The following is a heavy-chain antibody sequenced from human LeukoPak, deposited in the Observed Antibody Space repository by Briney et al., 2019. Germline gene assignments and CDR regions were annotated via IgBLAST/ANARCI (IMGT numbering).Heavy chain of an antibody. CDR1: GFTFSGSA. D-gene: IGHD6-13*01. Sequence: GGSLRLSCAASGFTFSGSALHWVRQASGKGLEWVGRIRSTANGYATAYAASVKGRFTISRDDSKNTAYLQMDSLKTEDTAVYYCARGHGRSSSWNPPNFEYWGQGRLVTVSS. V-gene: IGHV3-73*01. CDR2: IRSTANGYAT. J-gene: IGHJ4*02. CDR3: ARGHGRSSSWNPPNFEY.